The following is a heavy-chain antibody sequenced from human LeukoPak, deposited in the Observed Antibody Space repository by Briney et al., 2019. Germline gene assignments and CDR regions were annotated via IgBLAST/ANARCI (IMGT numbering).Heavy chain of an antibody. D-gene: IGHD1-1*01. CDR3: VRHRNWNYDY. CDR1: GXSFTTYW. Sequence: GESLKISCKGSGXSFTTYWSGWVRQMPGKGLEWMGIIYLGDSDTRYSPSFQGQVTISADKSINTAYLQWSSLKASHTAMYYCVRHRNWNYDYWGQGTLVTVSS. J-gene: IGHJ4*02. CDR2: IYLGDSDT. V-gene: IGHV5-51*01.